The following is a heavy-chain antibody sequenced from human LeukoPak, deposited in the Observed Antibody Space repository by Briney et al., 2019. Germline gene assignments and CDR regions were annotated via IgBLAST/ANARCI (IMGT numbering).Heavy chain of an antibody. CDR2: INHSGST. Sequence: PSETLSLTCAVYGGSFSGYYWSWIRQPPGKGLEWIGEINHSGSTNYNPSLKSRVTISVDTSMNQFSLKLSSVTAADTAVYYCARALWFGETRFDPWGQGTLVTVSS. V-gene: IGHV4-34*01. J-gene: IGHJ5*02. CDR3: ARALWFGETRFDP. CDR1: GGSFSGYY. D-gene: IGHD3-10*01.